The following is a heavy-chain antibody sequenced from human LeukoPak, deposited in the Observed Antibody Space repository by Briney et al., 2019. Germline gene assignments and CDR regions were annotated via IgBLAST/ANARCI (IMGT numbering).Heavy chain of an antibody. CDR2: ISGSGGST. CDR3: AISAGYSSGWLHFDY. D-gene: IGHD6-19*01. CDR1: GFTFSSYA. V-gene: IGHV3-23*01. Sequence: GGSLRLSCAASGFTFSSYAMSWVRQAPGKGLEWVSAISGSGGSTYYADSVKGRFTISRDNSKNTLYLQMNSLSAEDTAVYYCAISAGYSSGWLHFDYWGQGTLVTVSS. J-gene: IGHJ4*02.